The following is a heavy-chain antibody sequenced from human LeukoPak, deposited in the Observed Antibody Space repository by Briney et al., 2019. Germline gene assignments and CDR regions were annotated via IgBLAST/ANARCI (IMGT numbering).Heavy chain of an antibody. CDR1: GGSISSYY. Sequence: SETLSLTCTVSGGSISSYYWNWIRQPPGKGLEWIGYIYYSGSTNYNPSLKSRVTISVDTSKNQFSLKLSSVTAADTAVYYCARDGSGWQFDYWGQGTLVTVSS. CDR2: IYYSGST. V-gene: IGHV4-59*01. D-gene: IGHD6-25*01. J-gene: IGHJ4*02. CDR3: ARDGSGWQFDY.